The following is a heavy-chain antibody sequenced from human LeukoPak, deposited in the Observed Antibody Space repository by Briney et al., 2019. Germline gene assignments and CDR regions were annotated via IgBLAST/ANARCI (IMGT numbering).Heavy chain of an antibody. V-gene: IGHV5-51*01. CDR2: IYPGDSDT. D-gene: IGHD6-19*01. CDR1: GYSFTSYW. CDR3: ARPDSSGWYNDAFDI. J-gene: IGHJ3*02. Sequence: GESLQISCKGSGYSFTSYWIGWVRQMPGKGLEWMVIIYPGDSDTRYSPSFQGQVTISADKSISTAYLQWSSLKASDTAMYYCARPDSSGWYNDAFDIWGQGTMVTVSS.